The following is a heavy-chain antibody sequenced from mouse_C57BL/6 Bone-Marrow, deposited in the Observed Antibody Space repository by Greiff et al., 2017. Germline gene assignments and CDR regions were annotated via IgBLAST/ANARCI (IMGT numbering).Heavy chain of an antibody. CDR3: ARSTPLYYDYDEDAMDY. CDR1: GYTFTSYW. J-gene: IGHJ4*01. D-gene: IGHD2-4*01. Sequence: QVQLQQPGAELVRPGTSVKLSCKASGYTFTSYWMHWVKQRPGQGLEWIGGIDPSDSYTNYNQKFKGKATLTVDTSSSTAYMQLSSLTSEDSAVYYCARSTPLYYDYDEDAMDYWGQGTSVTVYS. CDR2: IDPSDSYT. V-gene: IGHV1-59*01.